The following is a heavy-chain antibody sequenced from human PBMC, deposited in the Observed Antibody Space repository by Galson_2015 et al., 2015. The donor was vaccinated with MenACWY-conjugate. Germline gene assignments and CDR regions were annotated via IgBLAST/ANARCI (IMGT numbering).Heavy chain of an antibody. Sequence: SLRLSCAASGFTFSGYTMHWVRQASGKGLEWVGRIRSKANNYATAYTESVKGMFTISRDDSKSTAYLQMNSLKTEDAAVYYFTAGYSYGYAVDVWGKGTTVTVSS. CDR2: IRSKANNYAT. D-gene: IGHD5-18*01. CDR1: GFTFSGYT. CDR3: TAGYSYGYAVDV. J-gene: IGHJ6*04. V-gene: IGHV3-73*01.